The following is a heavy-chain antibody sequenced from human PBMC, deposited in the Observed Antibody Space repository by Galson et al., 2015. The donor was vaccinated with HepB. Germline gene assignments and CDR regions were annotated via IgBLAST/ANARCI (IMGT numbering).Heavy chain of an antibody. Sequence: SVKVSCKASGGTFSSYAISWVRQAPGQGLEWMGGIIPIFGTANYAQKFQGRVTITADESTSTAYMELSSLRSEDTAVYYCAIVDTAMYYYYMDVWGKGTTVTVSS. CDR1: GGTFSSYA. V-gene: IGHV1-69*13. J-gene: IGHJ6*03. CDR2: IIPIFGTA. D-gene: IGHD5-18*01. CDR3: AIVDTAMYYYYMDV.